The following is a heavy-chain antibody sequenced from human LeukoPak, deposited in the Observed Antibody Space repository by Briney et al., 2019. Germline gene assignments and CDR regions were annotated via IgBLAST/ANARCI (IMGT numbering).Heavy chain of an antibody. Sequence: PGGSLRLSCAASGFAFNKYWVHWVRQVPGKGLVWVSRTNGDGSSTMYADSVKGRFTISRDNAKNTLYLQMNSLRAEDTAVYYCAKTDSTIPNLLDVWGQGTTVTVSS. CDR1: GFAFNKYW. CDR3: AKTDSTIPNLLDV. CDR2: TNGDGSST. D-gene: IGHD2-15*01. V-gene: IGHV3-74*03. J-gene: IGHJ6*02.